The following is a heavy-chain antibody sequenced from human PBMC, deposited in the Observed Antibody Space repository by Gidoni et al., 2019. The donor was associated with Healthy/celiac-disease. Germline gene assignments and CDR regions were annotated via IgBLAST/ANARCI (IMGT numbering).Heavy chain of an antibody. CDR1: GFTFSSYA. V-gene: IGHV3-64D*06. CDR2: ISSNGGST. D-gene: IGHD6-19*01. CDR3: VKGYSSGWYGVWLDAFDI. J-gene: IGHJ3*02. Sequence: EVQLVESGGGLVQPGGSLRLSCSASGFTFSSYAMHWVRQAPGKGLEYVSAISSNGGSTYYADSVKGRFTISRDNSKNTLYLQMSSLRAEDTAVYYCVKGYSSGWYGVWLDAFDIWGQGTMVTVSS.